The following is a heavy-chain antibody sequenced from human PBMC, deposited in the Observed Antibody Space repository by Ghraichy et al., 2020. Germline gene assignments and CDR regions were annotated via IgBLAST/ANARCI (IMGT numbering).Heavy chain of an antibody. CDR2: IFYTGST. D-gene: IGHD7-27*01. J-gene: IGHJ5*01. CDR3: GRDVGIGQGWIDS. CDR1: GGSISGGGYY. V-gene: IGHV4-31*03. Sequence: SETLSLTCTVSGGSISGGGYYWSWIRQHPGKGLEWIGYIFYTGSTYYNPSLKSRLTISIDTSKNQFSLKLTSVSAADTAVYYCGRDVGIGQGWIDSWGQGTLVTVSS.